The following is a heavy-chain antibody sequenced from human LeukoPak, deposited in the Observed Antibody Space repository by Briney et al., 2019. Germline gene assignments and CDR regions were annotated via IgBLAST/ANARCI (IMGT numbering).Heavy chain of an antibody. CDR1: GGSGGSISSSNF. D-gene: IGHD3-10*02. CDR3: AREGGGTLGSGSYRGPRGDY. Sequence: SETLSLTCAVSGGSGGSISSSNFGTWVRQPPGKGLEWIGEIYHSGSTNYNPSLKSRVTISVDTSKNQFSLKLSSVTAADRAVYYCAREGGGTLGSGSYRGPRGDYWGQGTLVTVSS. J-gene: IGHJ4*02. CDR2: IYHSGST. V-gene: IGHV4-4*02.